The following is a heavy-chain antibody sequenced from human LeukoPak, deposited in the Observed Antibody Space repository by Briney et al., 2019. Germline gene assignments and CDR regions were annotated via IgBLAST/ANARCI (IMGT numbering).Heavy chain of an antibody. Sequence: GGSLRLSCAASGFTFTTYWMGWVRQAPGKGLEWVANIKQDGSEKYYGDSVKGRFTISRDNAKNSLSLQMNSLRAEDTAVYYCARESGSYSQYFDYWGQGTLVTVSS. CDR1: GFTFTTYW. J-gene: IGHJ4*02. V-gene: IGHV3-7*03. CDR3: ARESGSYSQYFDY. D-gene: IGHD1-26*01. CDR2: IKQDGSEK.